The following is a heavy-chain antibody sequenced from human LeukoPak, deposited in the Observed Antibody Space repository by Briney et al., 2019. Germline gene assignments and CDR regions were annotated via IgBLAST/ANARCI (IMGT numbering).Heavy chain of an antibody. CDR1: GFTFSSYA. CDR2: ISGSGGST. J-gene: IGHJ3*02. V-gene: IGHV3-23*01. Sequence: PGGSLRLSCAASGFTFSSYAMSWVRQAPGKGLEWGSAISGSGGSTYYADSVKGRFTISRDNSKNTLYLQMNSLRAEDTAVYYCAKAAHIVLVVYAIPADDAFDIWGQGTMVTVSS. D-gene: IGHD2-8*02. CDR3: AKAAHIVLVVYAIPADDAFDI.